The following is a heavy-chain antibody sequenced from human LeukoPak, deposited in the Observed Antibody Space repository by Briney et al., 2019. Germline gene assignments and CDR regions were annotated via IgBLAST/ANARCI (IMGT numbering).Heavy chain of an antibody. CDR3: ARDGYSSSWYEGPLDWFDP. D-gene: IGHD6-13*01. V-gene: IGHV3-11*01. CDR2: ISSSGSST. CDR1: GFTFSDYY. J-gene: IGHJ5*02. Sequence: PGGSLRLSCAASGFTFSDYYMSWIRQAPGKGLEWLSYISSSGSSTDYADSVKGRFTISRDNAKNSLFLQMNSLRAEDTAVYYCARDGYSSSWYEGPLDWFDPWGQGTLVTVSS.